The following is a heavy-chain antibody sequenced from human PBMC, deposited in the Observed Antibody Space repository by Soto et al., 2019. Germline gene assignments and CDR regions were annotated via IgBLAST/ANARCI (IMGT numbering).Heavy chain of an antibody. CDR2: ISTLNGNT. CDR3: ARRVQVWLPDYYGMDV. D-gene: IGHD5-18*01. V-gene: IGHV1-18*01. J-gene: IGHJ6*02. CDR1: GYDYVTYA. Sequence: QAQLVQSGPEVKKPGASVNVSCKASGYDYVTYAITWVRQRPGQGLEWMGWISTLNGNTNYAQNFQGRVTMTTDTSTRIVHLELKSLRSDDTGVYYCARRVQVWLPDYYGMDVWGQGTTVTVSS.